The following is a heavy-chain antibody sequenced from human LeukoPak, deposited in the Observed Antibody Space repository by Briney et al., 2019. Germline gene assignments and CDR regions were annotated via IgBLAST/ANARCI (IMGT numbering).Heavy chain of an antibody. J-gene: IGHJ4*02. CDR3: ARDSSSGWYLPDY. CDR1: GFTFSSYA. Sequence: GSLRLSCAASGFTFSSYAMHWVRQAPGKGLEWVAVISYDGSNKYYADSVKGRFTISRDNSKNTLYLQMNSLRAEDTAVYYCARDSSSGWYLPDYWGQGTLVTVSS. CDR2: ISYDGSNK. D-gene: IGHD6-19*01. V-gene: IGHV3-30-3*01.